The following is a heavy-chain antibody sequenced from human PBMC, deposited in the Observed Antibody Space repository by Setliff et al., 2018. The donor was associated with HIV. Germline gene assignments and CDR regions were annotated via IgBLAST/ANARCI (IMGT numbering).Heavy chain of an antibody. CDR3: ARLPRGPWRWDY. CDR1: GGSFSGYY. D-gene: IGHD5-12*01. J-gene: IGHJ4*02. CDR2: VNHSGST. V-gene: IGHV4-34*01. Sequence: SETLSLTCAVYGGSFSGYYWSWIRQPPGKGLEWIGEVNHSGSTNYNPSLKSRVTISVDTSKNQFSLKLSSVTAADTAVYYCARLPRGPWRWDYWGQGMLVTAPQ.